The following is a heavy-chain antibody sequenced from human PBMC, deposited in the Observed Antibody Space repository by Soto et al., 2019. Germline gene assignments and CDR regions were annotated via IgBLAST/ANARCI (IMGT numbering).Heavy chain of an antibody. J-gene: IGHJ4*02. D-gene: IGHD1-26*01. CDR2: INQDGRDT. CDR1: GFGFNTYW. V-gene: IGHV3-7*01. CDR3: ARTPTYCHFDF. Sequence: VQLVDSGGGLVQPGGSLRLSCAASGFGFNTYWMTWVRQAPGKGLEWVANINQDGRDTYYLDSVKGRFTISRDNAKNSLYLQLSSLRAEDTAVYYCARTPTYCHFDFWGQGTLVTVSS.